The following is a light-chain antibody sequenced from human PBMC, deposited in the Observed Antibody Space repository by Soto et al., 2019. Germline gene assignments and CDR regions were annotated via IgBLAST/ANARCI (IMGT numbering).Light chain of an antibody. CDR3: QHYDDLPTFT. J-gene: IGKJ3*01. V-gene: IGKV1-33*01. Sequence: DIQMTQSPSSLSASVGDRVTITCQASQDINNFLNWYQHKPGKAPKLLIYDAVNLETGVPSRLSGSGSGTHFSLIISGLQPEDIATYYCQHYDDLPTFTFGPGTTVDLK. CDR2: DAV. CDR1: QDINNF.